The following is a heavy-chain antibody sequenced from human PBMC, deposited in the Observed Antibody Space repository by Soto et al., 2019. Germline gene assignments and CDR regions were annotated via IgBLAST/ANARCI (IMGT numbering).Heavy chain of an antibody. CDR3: ARDALFLGVDIVATPMRRAPDGMDV. Sequence: PGGSLRLSCAASGFTFSSYWMSWVRQAPGKGLEWVANIKQDGSEKYYVDSVKGRFTISRDNAKNSLYLQMNSLRAEDTAVYYCARDALFLGVDIVATPMRRAPDGMDVWGQGTTVTVSS. D-gene: IGHD5-12*01. J-gene: IGHJ6*02. CDR1: GFTFSSYW. CDR2: IKQDGSEK. V-gene: IGHV3-7*03.